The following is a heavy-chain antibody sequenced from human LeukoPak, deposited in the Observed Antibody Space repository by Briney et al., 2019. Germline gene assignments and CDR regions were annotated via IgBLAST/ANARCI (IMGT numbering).Heavy chain of an antibody. CDR3: ATLKGYSGSSYFDY. CDR2: INVYNGNT. D-gene: IGHD1-26*01. V-gene: IGHV1-18*01. J-gene: IGHJ4*02. CDR1: GYTFTTSG. Sequence: ASVKVSCKASGYTFTTSGINWVRQAPGQGLEWMGCINVYNGNTNYAQKFQGRITMTRDTSTNTAYMELRSLKSDDTAVYYCATLKGYSGSSYFDYWGQGTLVTVSS.